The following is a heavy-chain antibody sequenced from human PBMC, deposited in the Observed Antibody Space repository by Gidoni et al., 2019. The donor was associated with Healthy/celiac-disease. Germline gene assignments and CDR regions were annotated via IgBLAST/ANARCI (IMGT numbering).Heavy chain of an antibody. CDR3: ARIAEYGDYVWWFDP. CDR2: IFSNDEK. J-gene: IGHJ5*02. CDR1: GFSLSNARMG. V-gene: IGHV2-26*01. Sequence: QVTLKESGPVLVNPTETLTLTCTVSGFSLSNARMGVSWIRQPPGKALEWLAHIFSNDEKSYSTSLKSRLTISKDTSKSQVVLTMTNMDPVDTATYYCARIAEYGDYVWWFDPWGQGTLVTVSS. D-gene: IGHD4-17*01.